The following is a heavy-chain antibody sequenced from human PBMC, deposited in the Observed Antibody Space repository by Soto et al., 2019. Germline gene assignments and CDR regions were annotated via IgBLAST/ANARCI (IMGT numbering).Heavy chain of an antibody. CDR2: ISYDGSNK. Sequence: QVQLVESGGGVVQPGRSLRLSCAASGFTFSSYAMHWVRQAPGKGLEWVAVISYDGSNKYYADSVKGRFTISRDNSKNPLYQQRNSLRAEDTAVYYCARDPLWGTAMVLWYFDLWGRGTLVTVSS. CDR3: ARDPLWGTAMVLWYFDL. D-gene: IGHD5-18*01. CDR1: GFTFSSYA. V-gene: IGHV3-30-3*01. J-gene: IGHJ2*01.